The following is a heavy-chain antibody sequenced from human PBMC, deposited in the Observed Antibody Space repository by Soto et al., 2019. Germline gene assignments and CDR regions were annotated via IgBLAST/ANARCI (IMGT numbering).Heavy chain of an antibody. CDR2: IYSGGST. V-gene: IGHV3-53*01. J-gene: IGHJ4*02. CDR3: ARDRSGIAAAGTGGYYFDY. Sequence: EVQLVESGGGLIQPGGSLRLSCEASGFTVSSNYMSWVRQAPGKGLEWVSVIYSGGSTYYADSVKGRFTISRDNSKNTLYLQMNSLRAEDTAVYYCARDRSGIAAAGTGGYYFDYWGQGTLVTVSS. D-gene: IGHD6-13*01. CDR1: GFTVSSNY.